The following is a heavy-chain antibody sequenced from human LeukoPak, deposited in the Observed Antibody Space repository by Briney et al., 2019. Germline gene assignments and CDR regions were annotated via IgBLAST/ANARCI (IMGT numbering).Heavy chain of an antibody. Sequence: PGGSLRLSCAASGFTFSSYAMSWVRQAPGKGLEWVSAISGSGGSTYYADSVKGRFTISRDSSKNTLYLQMNSLRAEDTAVYYCAKDHPLDDILTEFDYWGQGTLVTVSS. V-gene: IGHV3-23*01. J-gene: IGHJ4*02. CDR1: GFTFSSYA. D-gene: IGHD3-9*01. CDR3: AKDHPLDDILTEFDY. CDR2: ISGSGGST.